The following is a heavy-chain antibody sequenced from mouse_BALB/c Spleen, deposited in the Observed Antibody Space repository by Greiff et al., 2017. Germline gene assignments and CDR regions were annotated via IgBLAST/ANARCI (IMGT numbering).Heavy chain of an antibody. CDR2: IDPANGNT. CDR3: ALGSPYFDY. J-gene: IGHJ2*01. Sequence: VQLQQSAAELVKPGASVKLSCTASGFNIKDTYMHWVKQRPEQGLEWIGRIDPANGNTKYDQKFKGKATITADTSSTTAYLQLSSLTSEDTAVYYCALGSPYFDYWGQGTTLTVSS. V-gene: IGHV14-3*02. CDR1: GFNIKDTY. D-gene: IGHD1-1*01.